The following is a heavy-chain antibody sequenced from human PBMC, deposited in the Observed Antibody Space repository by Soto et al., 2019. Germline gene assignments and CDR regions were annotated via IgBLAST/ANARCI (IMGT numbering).Heavy chain of an antibody. CDR2: IYSSGST. Sequence: SETLSLTCTVSGGSISVYYWSWIRQPPGKGLEWIGYIYSSGSTNYNPSLKSRVTISVDTSKNQFSLNLSSVTAADTAVYYCARGHYRSAYSGDYWAQGNLVTVSS. CDR1: GGSISVYY. V-gene: IGHV4-59*01. CDR3: ARGHYRSAYSGDY. D-gene: IGHD3-3*02. J-gene: IGHJ4*02.